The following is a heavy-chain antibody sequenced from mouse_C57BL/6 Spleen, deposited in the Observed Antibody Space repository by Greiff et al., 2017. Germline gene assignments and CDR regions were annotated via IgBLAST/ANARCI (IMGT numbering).Heavy chain of an antibody. V-gene: IGHV5-16*01. CDR1: GFTFSDYY. CDR2: INYDGSST. Sequence: EVMLVESEGGLVQPGSSMKLSCTASGFTFSDYYMAWVRQVPEKGLEWVANINYDGSSTYYLDSLKSRFIISRDNAKNSLYLQMSSLKSEDTATYYCARGGSSYDDWYFDVWGTGTTVTVSS. CDR3: ARGGSSYDDWYFDV. J-gene: IGHJ1*03. D-gene: IGHD1-1*01.